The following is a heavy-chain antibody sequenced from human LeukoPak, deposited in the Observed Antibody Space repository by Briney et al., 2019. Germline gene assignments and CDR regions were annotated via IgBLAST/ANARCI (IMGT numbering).Heavy chain of an antibody. J-gene: IGHJ4*02. Sequence: GGSLRLSCAASGNFWMHWVRQAPGKGLVWVSHINSDGSWTGYADSVKGRFTISKDNAKNTVYLQMNNLRAEDTAVYYCVSFYETYWGRGTLVTVSS. D-gene: IGHD2-2*01. V-gene: IGHV3-74*01. CDR2: INSDGSWT. CDR1: GNFW. CDR3: VSFYETY.